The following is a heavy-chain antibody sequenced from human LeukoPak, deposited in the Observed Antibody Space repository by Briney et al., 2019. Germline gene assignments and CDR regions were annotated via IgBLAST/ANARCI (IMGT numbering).Heavy chain of an antibody. J-gene: IGHJ6*03. CDR3: ARLLTSASTPEYYMDV. CDR2: INPNSGGT. D-gene: IGHD4-11*01. CDR1: GYTFTGYY. Sequence: ASVKVSCKASGYTFTGYYMHWVRQAPGQGLEWMGWINPNSGGTNYAQKFQGWVTMTRDTSISTAYMELSRLRSDDTAVYYCARLLTSASTPEYYMDVWGKGTTVTVSS. V-gene: IGHV1-2*04.